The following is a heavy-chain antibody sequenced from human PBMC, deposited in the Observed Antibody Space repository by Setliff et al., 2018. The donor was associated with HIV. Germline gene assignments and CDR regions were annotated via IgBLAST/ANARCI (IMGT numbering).Heavy chain of an antibody. CDR1: GDSIGTGTHY. J-gene: IGHJ4*02. CDR2: LYGHSST. D-gene: IGHD3-10*01. Sequence: SETLSLTCNVSGDSIGTGTHYWAWIRQPPGKGLEWIGSLYGHSSTYYTKSLRGRVTISADTSKNQFSLRLSSVTALDTAVYYCSRLYGLGHYFAFDFWGQGALVTVSS. V-gene: IGHV4-39*01. CDR3: SRLYGLGHYFAFDF.